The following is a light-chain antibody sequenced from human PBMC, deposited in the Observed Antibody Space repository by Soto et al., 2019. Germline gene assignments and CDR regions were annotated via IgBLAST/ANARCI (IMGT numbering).Light chain of an antibody. V-gene: IGLV4-69*01. CDR1: SGHSSYA. Sequence: QSVLTQSPSASASLGASVKLTCTLSSGHSSYAIAWHQQQPGKGPRYLMKLNSDGSHSKGDGIPDRFSGSSSGAERYLSISSLQSEDEADYYCQTGGTTVVFGGGTKVTVL. CDR3: QTGGTTVV. J-gene: IGLJ2*01. CDR2: LNSDGSH.